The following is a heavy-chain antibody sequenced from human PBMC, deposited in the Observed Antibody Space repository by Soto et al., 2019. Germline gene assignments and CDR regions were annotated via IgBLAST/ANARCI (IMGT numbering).Heavy chain of an antibody. CDR3: ARTAAAGKNYYGTDV. D-gene: IGHD6-13*01. Sequence: GGSLRLSCAASGFTFDDYAMHWVRQAPGKGLEWVSGINWNGDSTGYADSVKGRFTISRDNAKNSLYLQMNSLRAEDTALYYCARTAAAGKNYYGTDVWGQGTTVTVSS. CDR1: GFTFDDYA. V-gene: IGHV3-20*04. J-gene: IGHJ6*02. CDR2: INWNGDST.